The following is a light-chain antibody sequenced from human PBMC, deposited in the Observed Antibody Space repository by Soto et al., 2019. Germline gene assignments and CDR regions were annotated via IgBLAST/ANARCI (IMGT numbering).Light chain of an antibody. J-gene: IGLJ3*02. V-gene: IGLV2-23*02. CDR2: EVT. CDR1: SSDVATYNL. Sequence: QSVLTQPASVSGSPGQSITISCTGTSSDVATYNLVSWYQQRPGTAPQLIIYEVTKRPSGVSTRFSGSQSGNTASLTISGLQADDEADYYCCSRVFGGGTKPTVL. CDR3: CSRV.